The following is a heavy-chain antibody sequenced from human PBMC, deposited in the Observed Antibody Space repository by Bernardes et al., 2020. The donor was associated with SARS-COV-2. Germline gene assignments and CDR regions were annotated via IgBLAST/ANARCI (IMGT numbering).Heavy chain of an antibody. D-gene: IGHD6-13*01. V-gene: IGHV3-74*01. CDR2: INSDGSYT. CDR3: ARAGGIAAARTSGYFQH. Sequence: GGSLRLSCATSGFTFSRYWMHWVRQVPGKGLLWVSRINSDGSYTDYADSVKGRFTISRDNAKNTLYLQINSLRDGDTAVYYCARAGGIAAARTSGYFQHWGQGALVTVSS. CDR1: GFTFSRYW. J-gene: IGHJ1*01.